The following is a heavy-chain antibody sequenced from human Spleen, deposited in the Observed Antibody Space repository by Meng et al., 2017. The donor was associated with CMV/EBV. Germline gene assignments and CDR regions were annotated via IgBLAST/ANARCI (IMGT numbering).Heavy chain of an antibody. Sequence: GGSLRLSCAASGFTFSSYAMSWVRQAPGKGLEWVSAISGSGGSTYYADSVKGRFTISRDNSKNTLYLQMNSLRAEDTALYYCAKVDSSGYYYYYYGMDVWGQGTTVTVSS. CDR2: ISGSGGST. CDR3: AKVDSSGYYYYYYGMDV. D-gene: IGHD3-22*01. V-gene: IGHV3-23*01. J-gene: IGHJ6*02. CDR1: GFTFSSYA.